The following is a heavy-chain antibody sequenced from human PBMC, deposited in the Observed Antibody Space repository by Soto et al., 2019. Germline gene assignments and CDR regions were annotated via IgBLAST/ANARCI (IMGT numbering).Heavy chain of an antibody. V-gene: IGHV4-4*02. Sequence: QVQLQESGPGLVKPSGTLSLTCAVSSASLSSTNWWSWVRQPPGKGLEGIGEIYHSGSTNYNPSLKSRVTLSVDKSKNPFSLNLSSVTAADTAVYYCARRGYYFASGSFFDSWGQGTLVTVSS. CDR2: IYHSGST. J-gene: IGHJ4*02. D-gene: IGHD3-10*01. CDR3: ARRGYYFASGSFFDS. CDR1: SASLSSTNW.